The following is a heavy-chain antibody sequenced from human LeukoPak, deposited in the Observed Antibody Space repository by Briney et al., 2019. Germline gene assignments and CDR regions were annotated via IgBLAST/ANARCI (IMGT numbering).Heavy chain of an antibody. CDR2: INHSGST. Sequence: SETLSLTCAVYGGSFSGYYWSWIRQPPGKGLGWIGEINHSGSTNYNPSLKSRVTISVDTSKNQFSLKLSSVTAADTAVYYCARGLQWLVTNWFDPWAREPWSPSPQ. CDR3: ARGLQWLVTNWFDP. V-gene: IGHV4-34*01. CDR1: GGSFSGYY. J-gene: IGHJ5*02. D-gene: IGHD6-19*01.